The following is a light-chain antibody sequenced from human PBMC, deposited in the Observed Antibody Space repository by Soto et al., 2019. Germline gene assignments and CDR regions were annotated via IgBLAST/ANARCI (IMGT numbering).Light chain of an antibody. Sequence: QSALTQPASVSGSPGQSITISCTGTSSDIGAHDYVSWYQQYPGTAPKLIIYGINKRPSGVSGRFSASQSGNTASLTISGRQPEDDATYYCSAYVASVFGGGTQLTVL. CDR2: GIN. J-gene: IGLJ2*01. CDR3: SAYVASV. V-gene: IGLV2-14*01. CDR1: SSDIGAHDY.